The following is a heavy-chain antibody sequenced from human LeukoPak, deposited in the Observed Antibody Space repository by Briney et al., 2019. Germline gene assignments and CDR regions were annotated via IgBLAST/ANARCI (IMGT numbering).Heavy chain of an antibody. Sequence: SETLSLTCTVSGGSISSYYWSWIRQPAGKGLEWIGRIYTSGSTNYNPSLKSRVTMSVDTSENQFSLKLSSVTAADTAVYYCARATYYYDSSGYSLNWFDPWGQGTLVTVSS. V-gene: IGHV4-4*07. D-gene: IGHD3-22*01. CDR1: GGSISSYY. CDR3: ARATYYYDSSGYSLNWFDP. J-gene: IGHJ5*02. CDR2: IYTSGST.